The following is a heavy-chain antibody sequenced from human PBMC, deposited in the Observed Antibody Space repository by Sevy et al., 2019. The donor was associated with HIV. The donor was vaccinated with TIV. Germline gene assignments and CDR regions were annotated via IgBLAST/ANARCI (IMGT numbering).Heavy chain of an antibody. V-gene: IGHV4-59*02. Sequence: SETLSLTCSVSSGSVNSYYWSWIRQSPGKGLEWIGYIYNTRTTIYNPSLESRVSMSVDTYRNQVSLRLNSVTAADTDVYYCARIYRGQGEYDPGVDYWGQRTLVTVSS. CDR2: IYNTRTT. CDR1: SGSVNSYY. D-gene: IGHD1-26*01. CDR3: ARIYRGQGEYDPGVDY. J-gene: IGHJ4*02.